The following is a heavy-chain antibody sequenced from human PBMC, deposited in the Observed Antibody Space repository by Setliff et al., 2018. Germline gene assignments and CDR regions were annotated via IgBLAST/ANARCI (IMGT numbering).Heavy chain of an antibody. D-gene: IGHD5-18*01. V-gene: IGHV3-7*01. CDR2: IKQDGSEK. CDR1: GFTFTSYW. J-gene: IGHJ4*02. Sequence: GGSLRLSCEASGFTFTSYWMSWVRQAPGKGLEWVANIKQDGSEKYYVDSVKGRFAISRDNAKNSLYLQMNSLRAEDTAVYYCARDDYNYGYNSWGQGTLVTVSS. CDR3: ARDDYNYGYNS.